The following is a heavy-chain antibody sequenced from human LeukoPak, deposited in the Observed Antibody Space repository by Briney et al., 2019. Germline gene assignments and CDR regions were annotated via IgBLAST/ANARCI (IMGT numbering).Heavy chain of an antibody. V-gene: IGHV4-39*07. CDR1: GGSISSSSYY. CDR2: IYYSGST. D-gene: IGHD6-19*01. J-gene: IGHJ4*02. CDR3: AGEYDYSSGWPHDY. Sequence: PSQTLSLTCTVSGGSISSSSYYWGWIRQPPGKGLEWIGSIYYSGSTYYNPSLKSRVTISVHTPKNQFSLKLSSVTAADTAVYYCAGEYDYSSGWPHDYWGQGTLVTVSS.